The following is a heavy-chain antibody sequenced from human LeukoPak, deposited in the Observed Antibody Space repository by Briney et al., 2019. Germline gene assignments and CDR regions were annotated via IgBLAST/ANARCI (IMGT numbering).Heavy chain of an antibody. CDR2: IKEDGSRE. J-gene: IGHJ1*01. CDR1: GFTFSSYW. CDR3: ARDSPGYGAYVS. V-gene: IGHV3-7*01. D-gene: IGHD5-12*01. Sequence: GGSLRLSCAASGFTFSSYWMTWVRQAPGKGLEWVANIKEDGSREYYVDSVKGRFTISRDNAKNSLYLQMDSRTAEDTAVYYCARDSPGYGAYVSWGQGTLVSVSS.